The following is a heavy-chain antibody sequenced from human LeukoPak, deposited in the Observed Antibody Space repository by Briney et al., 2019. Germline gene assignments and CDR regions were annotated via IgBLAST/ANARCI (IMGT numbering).Heavy chain of an antibody. V-gene: IGHV3-74*01. D-gene: IGHD4-11*01. Sequence: GGSLRLSCAASGFTFSNYWMHWVRQIPGKGLVWVSRINPGGSSTTYADSVKGRFTISRDNAKNTLYLQMNSLRAEDTAVYYCARSNQADDYWGQGTLVTVSS. CDR3: ARSNQADDY. J-gene: IGHJ4*02. CDR1: GFTFSNYW. CDR2: INPGGSST.